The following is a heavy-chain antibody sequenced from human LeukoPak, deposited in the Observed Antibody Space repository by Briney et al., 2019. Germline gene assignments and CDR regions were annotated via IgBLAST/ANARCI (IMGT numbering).Heavy chain of an antibody. CDR3: ASSVYDILTGYYPPDDY. D-gene: IGHD3-9*01. CDR1: GFTFSSYS. CDR2: ISSSSSYI. Sequence: GGSLRLSCAASGFTFSSYSMNWVRQAPGKGLEWVSSISSSSSYIYYADSVKGRFTISRDNAKNSLYLQMNSLSAEDTAVYYCASSVYDILTGYYPPDDYWGQGTLVTVSS. V-gene: IGHV3-21*01. J-gene: IGHJ4*02.